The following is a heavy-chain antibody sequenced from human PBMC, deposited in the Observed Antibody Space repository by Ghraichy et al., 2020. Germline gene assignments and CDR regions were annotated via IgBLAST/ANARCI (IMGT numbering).Heavy chain of an antibody. CDR2: IYNTGTT. J-gene: IGHJ4*02. Sequence: SQTLSLTCTVSGGSINIVSFYWGWVRQPPGKGLEWIGNIYNTGTTSYNPSLKSRVNISVATSKNEFSLRLTSVTAADTAVYFCAGPSGYGTGSYYPLEHWGQGSLVTVTS. V-gene: IGHV4-39*01. D-gene: IGHD3-10*01. CDR1: GGSINIVSFY. CDR3: AGPSGYGTGSYYPLEH.